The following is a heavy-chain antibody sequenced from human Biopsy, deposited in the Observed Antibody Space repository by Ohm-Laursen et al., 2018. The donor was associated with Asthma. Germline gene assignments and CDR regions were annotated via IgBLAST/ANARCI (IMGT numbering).Heavy chain of an antibody. D-gene: IGHD6-25*01. J-gene: IGHJ2*01. CDR1: GDAMSTSGSY. V-gene: IGHV4-39*02. CDR2: IYYSGRT. Sequence: TLSLTCIVSGDAMSTSGSYWGWIRQSPGKGLEWIGSIYYSGRTYYNPSLESRVTISADTSKNHFSLKVTSVTAAGTAVYYCARAVSSGSYWYFDLWGRGDLVTVSS. CDR3: ARAVSSGSYWYFDL.